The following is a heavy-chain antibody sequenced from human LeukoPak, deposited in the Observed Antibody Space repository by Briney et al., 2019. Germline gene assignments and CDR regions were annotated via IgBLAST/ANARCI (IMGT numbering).Heavy chain of an antibody. J-gene: IGHJ4*02. CDR2: IYYSGTT. CDR1: GGSITSYY. CDR3: ARHIPGNPYFDY. Sequence: SETLSLTCTVSGGSITSYYWSWIRQPPGKGLEWIGYIYYSGTTNYNPPLKSRVTISVETSKNQFSLKLRSVTGADTAVYYCARHIPGNPYFDYWGQGTLVTVSS. D-gene: IGHD6-13*01. V-gene: IGHV4-59*08.